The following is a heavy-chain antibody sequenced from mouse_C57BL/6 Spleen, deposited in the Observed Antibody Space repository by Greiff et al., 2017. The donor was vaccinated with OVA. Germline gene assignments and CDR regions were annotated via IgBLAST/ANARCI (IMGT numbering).Heavy chain of an antibody. D-gene: IGHD2-4*01. Sequence: QVQLQQSGPGLVQPSQSLSITCTVSGFSFTSYGVHWVRQSPGKGLEWLGVIWRGGSTDYNAAFMSRLSITKDNSKSQVFFKMNSLQADDTAIYYCAKTYYDYDEGFAYWGQGTLVTVSA. CDR2: IWRGGST. CDR1: GFSFTSYG. CDR3: AKTYYDYDEGFAY. J-gene: IGHJ3*01. V-gene: IGHV2-5*01.